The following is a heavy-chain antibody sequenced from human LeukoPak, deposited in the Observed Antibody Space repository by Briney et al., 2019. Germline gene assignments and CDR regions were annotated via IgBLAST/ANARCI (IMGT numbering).Heavy chain of an antibody. Sequence: GGSLRLSCAASTFTFSSYGMTWVRQAPGKGLEWVSAISGSGSSTYYADSVKGRFTISRDNSKNTLYLQMNSLRAEDTALYYCAKGSAQYYFDSWGQGTLVTVSS. CDR3: AKGSAQYYFDS. J-gene: IGHJ4*02. V-gene: IGHV3-23*01. CDR1: TFTFSSYG. CDR2: ISGSGSST. D-gene: IGHD3-10*01.